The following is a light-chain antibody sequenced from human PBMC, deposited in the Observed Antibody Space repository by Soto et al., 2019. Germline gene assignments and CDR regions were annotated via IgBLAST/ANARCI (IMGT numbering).Light chain of an antibody. Sequence: QSALTQPASVSGSPGQSFTISCTGTSSDVGAYNFVSWYQHHPDKAPKLMISEVSNRPSGVSDRFSGSKSGNTASLTISGLQAEDEADYYCASLTTTSFVFGTGTKVTVL. CDR3: ASLTTTSFV. V-gene: IGLV2-14*01. CDR1: SSDVGAYNF. CDR2: EVS. J-gene: IGLJ1*01.